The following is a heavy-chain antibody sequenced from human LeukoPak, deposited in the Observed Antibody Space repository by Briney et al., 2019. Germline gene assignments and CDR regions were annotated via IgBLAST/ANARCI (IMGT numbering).Heavy chain of an antibody. CDR2: IIHSGST. J-gene: IGHJ4*02. D-gene: IGHD1-20*01. CDR1: GGSISSSSYY. V-gene: IGHV4-39*07. CDR3: ASSSAPITYEREFDY. Sequence: PSETLSLTCTVSGGSISSSSYYWGWIRQPPGKGLEWIGEIIHSGSTNYNPSLKSRVTISVDTSKNQFSLKLTSVTAADTAVYYCASSSAPITYEREFDYWGQGTLVTVSS.